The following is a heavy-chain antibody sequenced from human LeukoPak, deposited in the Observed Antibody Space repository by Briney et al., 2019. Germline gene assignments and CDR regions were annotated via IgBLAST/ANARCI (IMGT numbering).Heavy chain of an antibody. CDR3: TIPDTIFDGMDV. CDR2: IKSKTDGGTT. D-gene: IGHD3-3*01. J-gene: IGHJ6*02. CDR1: GFTFSNAW. Sequence: GGSLRLSCAASGFTFSNAWMNWVRQAPGKGLEWVGRIKSKTDGGTTDYAAPVKGRFTISRDDSKNTLYLQMNSLKTEDTAVYYCTIPDTIFDGMDVWGQGTTVTVSS. V-gene: IGHV3-15*07.